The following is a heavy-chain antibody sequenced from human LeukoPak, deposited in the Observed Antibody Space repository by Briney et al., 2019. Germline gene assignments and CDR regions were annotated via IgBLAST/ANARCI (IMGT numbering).Heavy chain of an antibody. CDR1: GFTFDDYA. J-gene: IGHJ4*02. CDR3: VKDVCSSIDECNSVARTFEYYFDY. V-gene: IGHV3-9*01. D-gene: IGHD6-19*01. Sequence: GGSLRLSCAASGFTFDDYAMHWVRQAPGKGLEWDSGISWHSENIGYADSVKGRFAISRDNAKNSLYLQMNSLRAEDTALYYCVKDVCSSIDECNSVARTFEYYFDYWGQGALVTVSS. CDR2: ISWHSENI.